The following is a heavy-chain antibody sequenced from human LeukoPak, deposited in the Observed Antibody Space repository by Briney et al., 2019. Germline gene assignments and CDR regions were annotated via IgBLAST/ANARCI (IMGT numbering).Heavy chain of an antibody. D-gene: IGHD6-19*01. J-gene: IGHJ1*01. CDR1: GGSISSGSYY. Sequence: PSETLSLTCTVSGGSISSGSYYWSWIRQPAGKGLEWIGRIYTTGTTDYSPSLKSRVTISVDTSKNQFSLKLSSETAADTAVYYCARNEYSSGWYFQHWGQGTLVTVSS. V-gene: IGHV4-61*02. CDR2: IYTTGTT. CDR3: ARNEYSSGWYFQH.